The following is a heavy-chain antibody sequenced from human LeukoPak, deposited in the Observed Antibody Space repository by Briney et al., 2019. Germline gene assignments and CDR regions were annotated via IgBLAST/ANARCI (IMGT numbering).Heavy chain of an antibody. Sequence: GGSLRLSCAASGFTFSHDWMSWFRQAPGKGLEWVASIKQDGSGEYYVDSVKGRFTISRDNAKKSVHLQMNSLRAEDTAVYYCARDHYNWTPDQGYKVFDYWGQGSLVTVSS. D-gene: IGHD1-1*01. CDR1: GFTFSHDW. V-gene: IGHV3-7*01. J-gene: IGHJ4*02. CDR3: ARDHYNWTPDQGYKVFDY. CDR2: IKQDGSGE.